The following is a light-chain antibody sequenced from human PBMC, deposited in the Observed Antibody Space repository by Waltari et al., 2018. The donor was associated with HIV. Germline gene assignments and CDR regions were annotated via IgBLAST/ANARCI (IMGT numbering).Light chain of an antibody. Sequence: QSALTQPPSVSGAPGQRVTISCTGSSSNIGAGYDVHWYPQVPGTAPKLLIYGNSNRPSGVPDRFSGSKSGTSASLAVTGLQAEDEADDYCQSYDSSLSGGVFGGGTKLTVL. CDR1: SSNIGAGYD. CDR3: QSYDSSLSGGV. J-gene: IGLJ3*02. V-gene: IGLV1-40*01. CDR2: GNS.